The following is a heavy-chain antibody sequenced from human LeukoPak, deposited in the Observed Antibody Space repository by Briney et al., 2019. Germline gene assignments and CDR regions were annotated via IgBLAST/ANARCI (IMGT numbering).Heavy chain of an antibody. J-gene: IGHJ2*01. CDR3: ARSVGGYCSSTSCPWYSDL. D-gene: IGHD2-2*03. Sequence: SVKVSCKASGGTFSSYAISWVRQAPGQGLEWMGGIIPIFGTANYAQKFQGRVTITADESTSTAYMELSSLRSEDTAVYYCARSVGGYCSSTSCPWYSDLWGRGTLVTVSS. V-gene: IGHV1-69*13. CDR2: IIPIFGTA. CDR1: GGTFSSYA.